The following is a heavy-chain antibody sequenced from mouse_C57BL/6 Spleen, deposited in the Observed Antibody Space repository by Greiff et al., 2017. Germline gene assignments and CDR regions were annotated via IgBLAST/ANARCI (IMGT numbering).Heavy chain of an antibody. J-gene: IGHJ1*03. CDR1: GFTFSSYG. D-gene: IGHD2-4*01. Sequence: DVQLVESGGDLVKPGGSLKLSCAASGFTFSSYGMSWVRQTPDKRLEWVATISSGGSYTYYPESVKGRFTISRDNAKNTLYLQMSSLKSEDTAMYYCARHEGYDYDGWYFDVWGTGTTVTVSS. CDR3: ARHEGYDYDGWYFDV. V-gene: IGHV5-6*01. CDR2: ISSGGSYT.